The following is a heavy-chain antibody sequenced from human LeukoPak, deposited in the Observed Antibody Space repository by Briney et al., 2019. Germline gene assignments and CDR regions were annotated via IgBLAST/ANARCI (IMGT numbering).Heavy chain of an antibody. CDR2: ISWNSGSI. Sequence: GRSLKLPCAASGFTFDDYAMHWVRQAPGKGLEWVSGISWNSGSIGYADSVKGRFTISRDNAKNSLYLQMNSLRAEDTALYYCAKDRTEQWLVPAWFDPWGQGTLVTVSS. V-gene: IGHV3-9*01. J-gene: IGHJ5*02. CDR1: GFTFDDYA. D-gene: IGHD6-19*01. CDR3: AKDRTEQWLVPAWFDP.